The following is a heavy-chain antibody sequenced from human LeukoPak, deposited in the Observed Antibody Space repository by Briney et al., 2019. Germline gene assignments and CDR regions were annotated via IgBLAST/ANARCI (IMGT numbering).Heavy chain of an antibody. D-gene: IGHD1-26*01. CDR1: RFTFSNYG. CDR3: ARKGWELPVLDFDY. Sequence: PGGSLRLSCAPSRFTFSNYGMHWVRQAPGKGLEWVAFIPYDGTNKYYADSVKGRFTISRDNSKNTLYLQMNSLRAEDTALYYCARKGWELPVLDFDYWGQGTLVTVSS. CDR2: IPYDGTNK. V-gene: IGHV3-30*02. J-gene: IGHJ4*02.